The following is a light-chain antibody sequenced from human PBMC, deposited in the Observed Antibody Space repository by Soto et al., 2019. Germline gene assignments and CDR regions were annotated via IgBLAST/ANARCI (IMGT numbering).Light chain of an antibody. CDR1: QGISSY. CDR2: AAS. J-gene: IGKJ4*01. CDR3: QQLNSYPLT. V-gene: IGKV1-9*01. Sequence: DIQLTQSPSFLSASVGDRVTITCRASQGISSYLVWYQQKPGKAPKLLISAASALQIGVPSRFSASGSGTEFTLTISSLQPEDFATYYFQQLNSYPLTFGGGTKVEIK.